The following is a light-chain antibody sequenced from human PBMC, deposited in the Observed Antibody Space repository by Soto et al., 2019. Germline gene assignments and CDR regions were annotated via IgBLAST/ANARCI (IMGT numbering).Light chain of an antibody. J-gene: IGKJ4*01. V-gene: IGKV3-11*01. CDR2: NAS. Sequence: EIVLTQSPATLSLSPGERATLSCRASQSVSNYLAWFQQKPGQAPRLLIYNASNRATGIPARFSGSGSGTDFTLTISSLEPEDFAVYYCQQRSSWPLLTFGGGTKVEI. CDR1: QSVSNY. CDR3: QQRSSWPLLT.